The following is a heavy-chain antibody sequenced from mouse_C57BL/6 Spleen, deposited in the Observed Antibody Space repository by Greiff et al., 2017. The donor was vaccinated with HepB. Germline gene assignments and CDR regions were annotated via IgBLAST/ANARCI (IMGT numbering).Heavy chain of an antibody. V-gene: IGHV5-4*01. Sequence: DVQLVESGGGLVKPGGSLKLSCAASGFTFSSYAMSWVRQTPEKRLEWVATISDGGSYTYYPDNVKGRFTISRDNAKNNLYLQMSHLKSEDTAMYYCARGDSSGRAWFAYWGQGTLVTVSA. D-gene: IGHD3-2*02. J-gene: IGHJ3*01. CDR3: ARGDSSGRAWFAY. CDR1: GFTFSSYA. CDR2: ISDGGSYT.